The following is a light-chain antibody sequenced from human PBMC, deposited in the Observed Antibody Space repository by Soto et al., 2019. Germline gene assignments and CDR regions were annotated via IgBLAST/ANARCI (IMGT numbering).Light chain of an antibody. J-gene: IGLJ1*01. Sequence: QSVLTQPPSASGSPGQSVAISCTGTSSDIGGYNFVSWYQQHPSKAPQLMIYDGTKRPSGVPDRFSGSKSGNTATLIVSGLQAEDEADYYCSSHGGINNPDVFGPGTKLTVL. V-gene: IGLV2-8*01. CDR3: SSHGGINNPDV. CDR2: DGT. CDR1: SSDIGGYNF.